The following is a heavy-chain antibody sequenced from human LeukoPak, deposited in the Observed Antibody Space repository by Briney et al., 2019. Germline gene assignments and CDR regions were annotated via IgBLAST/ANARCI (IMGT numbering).Heavy chain of an antibody. CDR2: IYTSGST. CDR3: ARDNSSGYFRMNWFDP. CDR1: GGSISSGSYY. D-gene: IGHD3-22*01. J-gene: IGHJ5*02. Sequence: SETLSLTCTVSGGSISSGSYYWSWIRQPAGKGLEWIGRIYTSGSTSYDPSLKGRVAMSVDTSKNQFSLKLSSVTAADTAVYYCARDNSSGYFRMNWFDPWGQGTLVTVSS. V-gene: IGHV4-61*02.